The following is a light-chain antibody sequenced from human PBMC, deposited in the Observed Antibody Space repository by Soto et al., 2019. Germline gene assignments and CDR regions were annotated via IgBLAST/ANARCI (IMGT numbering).Light chain of an antibody. CDR1: QSVSNN. V-gene: IGKV3-15*01. CDR3: HQSNDWWT. CDR2: GAS. Sequence: EIVMTQSPATLSVSPGERATLSCRASQSVSNNLAWYQQKPGQAPRLLIYGASTRATGIPARFSGSGSGTEFTLNISSLQSEDFAVYYCHQSNDWWTFGQGT. J-gene: IGKJ1*01.